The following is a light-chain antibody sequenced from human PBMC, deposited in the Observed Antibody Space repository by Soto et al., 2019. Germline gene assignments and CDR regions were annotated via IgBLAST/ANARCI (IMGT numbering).Light chain of an antibody. J-gene: IGKJ1*01. Sequence: EIVLTQSPGTLSLSPGERATLSCRASQSVSNNHLAWYQQKSGQAPRLLIYGAFSRANGIPVRFSGSASGTDFTLIISRLEPEDVAVYYCQQYGSLPKTFGQGTKVEIK. CDR1: QSVSNNH. CDR2: GAF. CDR3: QQYGSLPKT. V-gene: IGKV3-20*01.